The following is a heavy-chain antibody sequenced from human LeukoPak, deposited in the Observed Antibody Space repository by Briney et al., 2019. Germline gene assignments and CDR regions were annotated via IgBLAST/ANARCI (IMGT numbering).Heavy chain of an antibody. CDR2: XSDSGRTI. CDR3: ARXXXYFDF. V-gene: IGHV3-48*03. Sequence: RLSCXASXXTFXXXXXXWVXXXXGXXLEWLSYXSDSGRTIYYAXSVDGRFTISRDNAKNSLFLQMNSLRVVDTAVYFCARXXXYFDFWGQXTXVTXX. J-gene: IGHJ4*02. CDR1: XXTFXXXX.